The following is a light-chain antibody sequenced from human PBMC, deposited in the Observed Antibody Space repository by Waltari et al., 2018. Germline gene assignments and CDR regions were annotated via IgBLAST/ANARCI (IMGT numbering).Light chain of an antibody. V-gene: IGKV3-11*01. J-gene: IGKJ2*01. Sequence: EIVLTQSPATLSLSPGERATLSCRASQSVSSYLAWYQQKPGQAPRLLIYDASNRATGTPAGFVGSGLGPDSTLPLGGQGPKDLEVNSVRRRGTGPWNLLGQGTSWRSN. CDR3: RRRGTGPWNL. CDR1: QSVSSY. CDR2: DAS.